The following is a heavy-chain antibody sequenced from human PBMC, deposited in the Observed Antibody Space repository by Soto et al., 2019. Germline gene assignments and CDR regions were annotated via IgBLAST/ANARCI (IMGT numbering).Heavy chain of an antibody. CDR1: GGSISSGDYY. J-gene: IGHJ4*02. Sequence: SETLSLTCTVSGGSISSGDYYWSWIRQPPGKGLEWIGYIYYSGSTYYNPSLKSRVTISVDTSKNQFSLKLSSVTAADTAVYYCAREGDYYGSGSYYPSPFDYWGQGTLVPVSS. V-gene: IGHV4-30-4*01. D-gene: IGHD3-10*01. CDR2: IYYSGST. CDR3: AREGDYYGSGSYYPSPFDY.